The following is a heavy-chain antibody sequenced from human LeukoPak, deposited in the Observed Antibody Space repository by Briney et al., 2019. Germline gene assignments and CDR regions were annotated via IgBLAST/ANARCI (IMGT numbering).Heavy chain of an antibody. J-gene: IGHJ2*01. Sequence: PSETLSLTCAVYGGSFSGYYWSWIRQPPGKGLEWIGYIYHSGSTYYNPSLKSRVTISVDRSKNQFSLKLSSVTAADTAVYYCAREAQQYYDSSGYLWGRGTLVTVSS. CDR3: AREAQQYYDSSGYL. D-gene: IGHD3-22*01. CDR2: IYHSGST. CDR1: GGSFSGYY. V-gene: IGHV4-34*01.